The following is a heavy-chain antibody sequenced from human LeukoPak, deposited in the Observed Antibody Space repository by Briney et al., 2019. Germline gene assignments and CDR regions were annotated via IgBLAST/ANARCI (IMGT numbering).Heavy chain of an antibody. V-gene: IGHV4-39*01. CDR2: IYYSGST. D-gene: IGHD3-22*01. CDR1: GGSISSSSYY. J-gene: IGHJ4*02. CDR3: ARSPPYYYDSSGYEYYFDY. Sequence: PSETLSLTCTVSGGSISSSSYYWGWIRQPPGKGLEWIGGIYYSGSTYYNPSLKSRVTISVDTSKNQFSLKLSSVTAADTAVYYCARSPPYYYDSSGYEYYFDYWGQGTLVTVSS.